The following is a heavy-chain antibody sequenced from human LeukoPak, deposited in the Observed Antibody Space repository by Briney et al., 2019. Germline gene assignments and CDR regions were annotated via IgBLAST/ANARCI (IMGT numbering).Heavy chain of an antibody. V-gene: IGHV3-74*01. Sequence: GGSLRLSCAASEFTFSSYWMHWVRQAPGKGLVWVSRINSDGSSTNYADSVKGRFTISRDNAKNTLYLKTNSMRAEDTAVYYCARDRNWKPDYWGQGTLVTVSS. D-gene: IGHD1-20*01. CDR2: INSDGSST. CDR1: EFTFSSYW. CDR3: ARDRNWKPDY. J-gene: IGHJ4*02.